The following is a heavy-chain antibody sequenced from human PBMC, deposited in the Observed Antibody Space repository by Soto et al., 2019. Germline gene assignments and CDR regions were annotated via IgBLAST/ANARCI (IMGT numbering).Heavy chain of an antibody. Sequence: ASVKVSCKASGYTFTSYYMHRVRQAPGRGVEWMGIMNPSGGSTSYAQKFQGRVTMTRDTSTSTVYMELSSLRSEDTAVYYCARDRETATLVYYGMDVWGQGTTVTVSS. CDR3: ARDRETATLVYYGMDV. D-gene: IGHD5-18*01. J-gene: IGHJ6*02. CDR1: GYTFTSYY. V-gene: IGHV1-46*01. CDR2: MNPSGGST.